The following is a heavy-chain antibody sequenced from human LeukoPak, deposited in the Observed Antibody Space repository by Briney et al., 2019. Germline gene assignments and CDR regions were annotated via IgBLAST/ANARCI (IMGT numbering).Heavy chain of an antibody. CDR2: IGTAGDT. J-gene: IGHJ4*02. CDR1: GFTFSSYD. CDR3: ARDIAPRLSDY. V-gene: IGHV3-13*04. D-gene: IGHD6-6*01. Sequence: GGSLRLSCAASGFTFSSYDMHWVRQATGKGLEWVSTIGTAGDTYYPGSVKGRFTISRENAKNSLYLQMNSLRAEDTAVYFCARDIAPRLSDYWGQGTLVTVSS.